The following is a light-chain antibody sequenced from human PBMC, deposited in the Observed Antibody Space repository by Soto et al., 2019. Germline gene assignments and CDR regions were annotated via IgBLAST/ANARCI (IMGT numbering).Light chain of an antibody. V-gene: IGKV3-20*01. CDR3: QQYGTSPPTT. CDR2: GAS. Sequence: EIVLTQSPGTLSLSPGKRATLSCRASQSVGSSYLAWYQQKPGQAPRLLIYGASSRATGIPDRFSGSGSGTDFTLTISRLEPEDFALYYCQQYGTSPPTTFGQGTKVEIK. CDR1: QSVGSSY. J-gene: IGKJ1*01.